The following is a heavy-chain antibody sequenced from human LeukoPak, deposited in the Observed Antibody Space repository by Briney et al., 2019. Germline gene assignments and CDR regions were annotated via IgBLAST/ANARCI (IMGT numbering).Heavy chain of an antibody. V-gene: IGHV4-34*01. CDR1: GGSFSGYY. J-gene: IGHJ4*02. Sequence: SETLSLTCAVYGGSFSGYYWSWIRQPPGKGLEWIGEINHSGSTNYNPSLKSRVTMSVDTSKNQFSLKLSSVTAADTAVYYCARQPSRSNYFDYWGQGTLVTVSS. CDR3: ARQPSRSNYFDY. CDR2: INHSGST.